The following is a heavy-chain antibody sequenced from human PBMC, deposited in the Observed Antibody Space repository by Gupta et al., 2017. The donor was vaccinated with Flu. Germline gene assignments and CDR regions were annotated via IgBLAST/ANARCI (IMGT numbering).Heavy chain of an antibody. J-gene: IGHJ4*02. V-gene: IGHV1-18*01. CDR1: GYTFSTYA. CDR3: ERAWSGGLDY. CDR2: SITDNSNT. D-gene: IGHD1-26*01. Sequence: QVQLVQSGTEVKKPGASVRVSCKASGYTFSTYAINWVRQAPGKGLEWMAWSITDNSNTNYAQKLQGRVTMTTDNSTKKVYMDLRSLGADDTAVYYYERAWSGGLDYWGQGTTVTGSS.